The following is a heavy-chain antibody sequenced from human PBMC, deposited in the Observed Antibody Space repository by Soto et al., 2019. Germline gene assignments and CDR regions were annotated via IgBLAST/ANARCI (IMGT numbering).Heavy chain of an antibody. V-gene: IGHV4-34*01. CDR3: KRGGSIGWYYYEVPHRLDH. CDR1: GGSFSGYY. J-gene: IGHJ4*01. CDR2: INHSGST. Sequence: AEPLSLTCAVYGGSFSGYYWSWIRQPPXKGLEWIGEINHSGSTNYNPSFKSRVTISVDTSKNQFSLKLSSVTAADTAVYYYKRGGSIGWYYYEVPHRLDHQGKGTLITV. D-gene: IGHD6-19*01.